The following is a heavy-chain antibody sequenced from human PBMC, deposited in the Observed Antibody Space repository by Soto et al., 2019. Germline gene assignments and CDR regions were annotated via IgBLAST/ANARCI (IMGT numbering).Heavy chain of an antibody. Sequence: SETLSLTCTVSGGSISNAAYSWSWIRQPPGKGLEWIGYIYPSGMPFYNPSLRSRVTISIDRSNDQFSLNLKSVTAADTAVYYCARERGGYGLFDSWGQGTLVTSPQ. CDR3: ARERGGYGLFDS. CDR2: IYPSGMP. D-gene: IGHD5-18*01. J-gene: IGHJ4*02. V-gene: IGHV4-30-2*01. CDR1: GGSISNAAYS.